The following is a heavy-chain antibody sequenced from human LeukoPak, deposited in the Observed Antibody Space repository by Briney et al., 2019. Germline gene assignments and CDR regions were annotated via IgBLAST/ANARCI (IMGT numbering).Heavy chain of an antibody. Sequence: SETLSLTCTVSGGSIISNYWSWIRQSAGTGLEWIGRIYGSGITDYNPSLKSRVTMSLGTSRKQFSLRLTSVTAADTAVYYCARLKFYDSTGYSPGYYMDVWGKGTTVSVFS. CDR2: IYGSGIT. CDR3: ARLKFYDSTGYSPGYYMDV. CDR1: GGSIISNY. V-gene: IGHV4-4*07. J-gene: IGHJ6*03. D-gene: IGHD3-22*01.